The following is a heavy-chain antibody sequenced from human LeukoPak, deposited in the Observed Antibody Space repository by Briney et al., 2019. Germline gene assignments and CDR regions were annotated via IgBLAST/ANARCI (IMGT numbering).Heavy chain of an antibody. CDR1: GFTFSSYG. CDR2: IWYDGSNK. Sequence: GRTLRLSCAASGFTFSSYGMHWVRQAPGKGLEWVAVIWYDGSNKYYADSVKGRFTISRDNSKNTLYLQMNSLRAEDTAVYYCARDLAPYGPPDYYYYGMDVWGQGTTVTVSS. J-gene: IGHJ6*02. CDR3: ARDLAPYGPPDYYYYGMDV. V-gene: IGHV3-33*01. D-gene: IGHD4-17*01.